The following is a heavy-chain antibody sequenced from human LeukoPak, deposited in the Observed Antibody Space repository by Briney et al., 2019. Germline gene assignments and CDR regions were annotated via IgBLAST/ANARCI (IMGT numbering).Heavy chain of an antibody. CDR1: GFTFSSYA. CDR2: ISGSGGST. D-gene: IGHD6-19*01. Sequence: GGSLRLSCAASGFTFSSYAMSWVRQAPGKGLEWVSAISGSGGSTYYADSVKGRFTISRDNSKNTLYLQMNSLRAEDTAVYYCAKWTRRTVYSSGWYYFDYWGQGTRVTVSS. V-gene: IGHV3-23*01. CDR3: AKWTRRTVYSSGWYYFDY. J-gene: IGHJ4*02.